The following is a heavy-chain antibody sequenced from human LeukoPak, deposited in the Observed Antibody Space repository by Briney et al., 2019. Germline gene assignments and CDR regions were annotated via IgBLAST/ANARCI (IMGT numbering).Heavy chain of an antibody. CDR1: GGSFSGYY. D-gene: IGHD4-17*01. CDR3: AREEVTTVTSDAFDI. V-gene: IGHV4-34*01. Sequence: PSETLSLTCAVYGGSFSGYYWSSIRQPPGKGLEWIGEINHSGSTNYNPSLKSRVTISVDTSKNQFSLKLSSVTAADTAVYYCAREEVTTVTSDAFDIWGQGTMVTVSS. J-gene: IGHJ3*02. CDR2: INHSGST.